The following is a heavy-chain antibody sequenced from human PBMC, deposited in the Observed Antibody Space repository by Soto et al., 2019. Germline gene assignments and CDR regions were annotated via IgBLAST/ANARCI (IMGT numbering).Heavy chain of an antibody. D-gene: IGHD3-10*01. V-gene: IGHV4-34*01. CDR2: INHSGST. J-gene: IGHJ5*02. CDR3: ARLVTNFPMVRGVIWWFDP. CDR1: GGSFSGYY. Sequence: SETLSLTCAVYGGSFSGYYWSWIRQPPGKGLEWIGEINHSGSTNYNPSLKSRVTISVDTSKNQFSLKLSSVTAADTAVYYCARLVTNFPMVRGVIWWFDPWGQGTLVTVSS.